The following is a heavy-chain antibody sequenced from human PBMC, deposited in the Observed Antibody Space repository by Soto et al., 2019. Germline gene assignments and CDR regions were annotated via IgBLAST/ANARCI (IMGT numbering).Heavy chain of an antibody. V-gene: IGHV4-31*03. CDR2: IYHSGTT. Sequence: QVQLQESGPGLVKPSETLSVSCNVSGGSISSDDFFWSWVRQHPARGLEWIGYIYHSGTTYYNPSLQSRITISVVTSKNQFSLKLRSVTAADTAVYFCARDEDHGSGLSGGMDVWGQGTAVTVS. D-gene: IGHD3-10*01. CDR3: ARDEDHGSGLSGGMDV. CDR1: GGSISSDDFF. J-gene: IGHJ6*02.